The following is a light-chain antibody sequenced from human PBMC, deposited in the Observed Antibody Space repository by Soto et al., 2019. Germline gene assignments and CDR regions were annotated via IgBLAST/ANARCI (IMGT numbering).Light chain of an antibody. CDR3: AAWDDSLSGYV. V-gene: IGLV1-44*01. CDR1: SSNIGSNT. J-gene: IGLJ1*01. CDR2: SNN. Sequence: QPVLTQPPSASGTPLHRGSLSCSGSSSNIGSNTVNWYQQLPGTAPKLLIYSNNQRPSGVPDRFSGSKSGTSASLAISGLQSEDEADYYCAAWDDSLSGYVLGTGTKVTVL.